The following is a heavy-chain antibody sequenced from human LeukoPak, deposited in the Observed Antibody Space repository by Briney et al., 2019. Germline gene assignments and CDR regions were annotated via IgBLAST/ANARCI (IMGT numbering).Heavy chain of an antibody. V-gene: IGHV3-21*01. CDR3: ARAGGLYYMDV. CDR2: ISSSSSYI. J-gene: IGHJ6*03. CDR1: GFTFSSYS. Sequence: GGSLRLSCAASGFTFSSYSMNWVRQAPGKGLEWVSSISSSSSYIYYADPVKGRFTISRDNAKNSLYLQMNSLRAEDTAVYYCARAGGLYYMDVWGKGTTVTVSS.